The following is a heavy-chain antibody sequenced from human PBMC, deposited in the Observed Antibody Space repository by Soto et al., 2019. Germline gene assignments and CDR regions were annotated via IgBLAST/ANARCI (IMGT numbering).Heavy chain of an antibody. Sequence: QVQLQESAPGLMKPSETLSLTCTVPDGSISSHYRSWIRQPPGKGLERIGYIYYSGCTNYNPSLKCRVTISVDTSKNQFSLKLSSVTAADTAVYYCARGSIAVAVLPISWWFAPWGQGTLVTVSS. CDR1: DGSISSHY. J-gene: IGHJ5*02. CDR2: IYYSGCT. CDR3: ARGSIAVAVLPISWWFAP. V-gene: IGHV4-59*11. D-gene: IGHD6-19*01.